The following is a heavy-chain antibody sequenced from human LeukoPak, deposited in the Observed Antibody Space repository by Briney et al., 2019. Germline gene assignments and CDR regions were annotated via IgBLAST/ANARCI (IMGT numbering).Heavy chain of an antibody. Sequence: SETLSLTCTASGDSISSYFWSWIRQPPGKGLEWIGYFHDSGSANYNPSLKSRITMSVDTSKNQFSMKLRSVTAADTAVYYCARDSHSVDTATPRGFDPWGQGTLVTVSS. CDR3: ARDSHSVDTATPRGFDP. D-gene: IGHD2-15*01. V-gene: IGHV4-59*01. CDR1: GDSISSYF. CDR2: FHDSGSA. J-gene: IGHJ5*02.